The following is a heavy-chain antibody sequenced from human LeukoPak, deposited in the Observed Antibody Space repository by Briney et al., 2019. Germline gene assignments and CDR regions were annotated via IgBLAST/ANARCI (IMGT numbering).Heavy chain of an antibody. CDR2: INTNTGNP. V-gene: IGHV7-4-1*02. CDR3: ARGTIFGVVSHPGDY. CDR1: GYTFTGYY. Sequence: GASVKVSCKASGYTFTGYYMHWVRQAPGQGLEWMGWINTNTGNPTYAQGFTGRFVFSLETSVSTAYLQISSLKAEDTAVYYCARGTIFGVVSHPGDYWGQGTLVTVSS. J-gene: IGHJ4*02. D-gene: IGHD3-3*01.